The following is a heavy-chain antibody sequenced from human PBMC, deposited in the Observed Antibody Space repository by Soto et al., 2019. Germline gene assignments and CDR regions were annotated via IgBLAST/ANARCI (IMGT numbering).Heavy chain of an antibody. CDR1: RLTVSSNY. J-gene: IGHJ4*02. CDR3: ATVMSNPSVSGFDY. CDR2: IYSGGST. V-gene: IGHV3-66*01. Sequence: QPGGSMRLSCAASRLTVSSNYMSWVRKDPGKGLEWVSVIYSGGSTYYADSVKGRFTISRDNSKNTLYLQMNSLRAEDTAVYYCATVMSNPSVSGFDYWGQGTLVTVSS.